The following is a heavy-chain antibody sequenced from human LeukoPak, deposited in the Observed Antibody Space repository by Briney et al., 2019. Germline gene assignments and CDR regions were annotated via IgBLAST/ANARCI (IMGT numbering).Heavy chain of an antibody. Sequence: SETLSLTCTVSGGSISSYYWSWIRQPPGKGLEWIGHIYYTGSTNYNPSLNSRLTMSVDTPNNQFSLNLTSVTAADTAVYYCARARMQREPGRASDIWGQGTKVTVSS. J-gene: IGHJ3*02. D-gene: IGHD1-26*01. CDR2: IYYTGST. CDR3: ARARMQREPGRASDI. V-gene: IGHV4-59*01. CDR1: GGSISSYY.